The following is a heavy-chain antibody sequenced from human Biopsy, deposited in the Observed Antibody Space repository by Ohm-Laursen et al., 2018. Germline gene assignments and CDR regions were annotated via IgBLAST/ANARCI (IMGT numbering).Heavy chain of an antibody. Sequence: SDTLSLTCSVSGGSISNYFWTWIRQLPGKGLEWIGYFRFEDRTSYNSSLKSRVTISADTSKNQFSLRLSSVTAADTAVYYCALGGGCYVNFDYWGQGTLVTVSS. CDR3: ALGGGCYVNFDY. J-gene: IGHJ4*02. CDR1: GGSISNYF. D-gene: IGHD3-16*01. V-gene: IGHV4-59*07. CDR2: FRFEDRT.